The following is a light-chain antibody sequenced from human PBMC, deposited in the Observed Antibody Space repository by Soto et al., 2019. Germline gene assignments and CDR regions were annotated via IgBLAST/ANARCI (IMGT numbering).Light chain of an antibody. J-gene: IGLJ2*01. CDR2: DVS. V-gene: IGLV2-14*01. Sequence: QSVLTQPASVSGSPGQSITISCTGTSSDVGGSNSLSWYQQHPGKVPKLMMYDVSNRPSGVSNRFSGSKSGNTASLTISGLQAEDEADFYCSSFTSSNSLVFGGGTKVTVL. CDR1: SSDVGGSNS. CDR3: SSFTSSNSLV.